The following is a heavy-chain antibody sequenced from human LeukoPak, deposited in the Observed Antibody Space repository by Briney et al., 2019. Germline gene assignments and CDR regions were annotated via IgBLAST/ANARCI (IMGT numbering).Heavy chain of an antibody. CDR2: ISSSGSTI. CDR3: ARHVVAVGFDY. J-gene: IGHJ4*02. CDR1: GFTFSSYE. Sequence: PGGSLRLSCAASGFTFSSYEMNWVRQAPGKGLEWVSYISSSGSTIYYADSVKGRFTISRDNANNSLYLQMNSLRAEDTAVYYCARHVVAVGFDYWGQGTLVTVSS. V-gene: IGHV3-48*03. D-gene: IGHD3-22*01.